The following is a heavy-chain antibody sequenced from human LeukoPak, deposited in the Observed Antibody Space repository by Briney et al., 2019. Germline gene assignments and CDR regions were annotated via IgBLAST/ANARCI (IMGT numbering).Heavy chain of an antibody. CDR2: INHSGST. CDR3: ARDPSYGDYVGNYFDY. CDR1: GRSFSGYY. Sequence: SETLSLTCAVYGRSFSGYYWSWIRQPPGKGLEWRGQINHSGSTDYNPSLKSRVTISVDTSKNQFSLKLSSVTAADTAVYYCARDPSYGDYVGNYFDYWGQGTLVTVSS. J-gene: IGHJ4*02. D-gene: IGHD4-17*01. V-gene: IGHV4-34*01.